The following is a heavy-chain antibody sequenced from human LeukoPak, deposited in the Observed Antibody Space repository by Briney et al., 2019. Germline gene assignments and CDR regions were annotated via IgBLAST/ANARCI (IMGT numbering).Heavy chain of an antibody. V-gene: IGHV3-23*01. J-gene: IGHJ5*02. CDR1: GFTFRNYA. D-gene: IGHD6-13*01. Sequence: GGSLRLSCTASGFTFRNYAMTWVRRAPGKVLEFVSAISGSGGSTYYADSVKGRFTIARDNSNNTLYLQMNSLRAEDTAVYYCAKGQSAGTRVFRWFDPWGQGTLVTVSS. CDR3: AKGQSAGTRVFRWFDP. CDR2: ISGSGGST.